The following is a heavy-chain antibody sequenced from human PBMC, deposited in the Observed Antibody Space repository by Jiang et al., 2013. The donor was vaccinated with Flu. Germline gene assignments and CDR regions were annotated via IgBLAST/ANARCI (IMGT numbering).Heavy chain of an antibody. D-gene: IGHD6-19*01. J-gene: IGHJ4*02. CDR3: ARIAAAVAGPKSTNTPVDY. CDR2: IFPGESRT. V-gene: IGHV5-51*01. Sequence: MPGKGLEWVAIIFPGESRTVYSPSFQGQVTISADKSISTAYLQWSSLKASDTAMYYCARIAAAVAGPKSTNTPVDYWGQGTLVTVSS.